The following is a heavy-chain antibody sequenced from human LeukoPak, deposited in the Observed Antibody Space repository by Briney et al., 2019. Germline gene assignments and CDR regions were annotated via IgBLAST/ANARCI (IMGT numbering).Heavy chain of an antibody. CDR1: GFTFSSYW. CDR2: IKQDGSET. J-gene: IGHJ4*02. Sequence: PGRSLRLSCAASGFTFSSYWMTWVRQAPGKGLEWVANIKQDGSETYYVDSVKGRFTISRDNAKHSLYLQMNSLRAEDTAVYYCAREYCSGGSCYKGGIDYWGQGTLVTVSS. V-gene: IGHV3-7*03. D-gene: IGHD2-15*01. CDR3: AREYCSGGSCYKGGIDY.